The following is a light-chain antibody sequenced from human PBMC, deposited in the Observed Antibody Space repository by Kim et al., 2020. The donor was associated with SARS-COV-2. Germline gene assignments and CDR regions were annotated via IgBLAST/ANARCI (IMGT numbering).Light chain of an antibody. J-gene: IGLJ2*01. CDR2: DNN. CDR1: SSNIGARYD. CDR3: QSYDSSLSVV. V-gene: IGLV1-40*01. Sequence: QAVVTQPPSVSGAPGQRVTISCTGSSSNIGARYDVHWYQQLPGTAPKLLIYDNNNRPSGVPDRFSGSRSGTSASLAITGLQAEDEADYYCQSYDSSLSVVFGGGTQLTVL.